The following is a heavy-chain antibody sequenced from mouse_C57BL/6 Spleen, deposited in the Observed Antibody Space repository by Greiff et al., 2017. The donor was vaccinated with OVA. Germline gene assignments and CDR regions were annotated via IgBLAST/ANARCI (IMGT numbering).Heavy chain of an antibody. D-gene: IGHD1-1*01. Sequence: VKLVESGAELVKPGASVKISCKASGYAFSSYWMNWVKQRPGKGLVWIGQIYPGDGDTNYNGKFKGKATLTADKSSSTAYMQLSSLTSEDSEVYFCATFITTVVDPNDMDNWGQGTSDTVAS. CDR2: IYPGDGDT. J-gene: IGHJ4*01. CDR1: GYAFSSYW. CDR3: ATFITTVVDPNDMDN. V-gene: IGHV1-80*01.